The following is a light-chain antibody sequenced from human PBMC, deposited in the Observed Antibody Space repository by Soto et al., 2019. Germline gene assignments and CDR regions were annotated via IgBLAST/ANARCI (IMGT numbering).Light chain of an antibody. V-gene: IGLV1-40*01. CDR2: GNI. CDR1: SSNIGAGYD. CDR3: QSYDSTLSARYV. Sequence: QSVLTQPPSVSGAAGQRVTISCTGSSSNIGAGYDVHWYQQRPGTAPKLLIFGNINRPSGAPDRFSGSKSGTSVSLAITGLQAEDEGAYSCQSYDSTLSARYVFGTGTKVTVL. J-gene: IGLJ1*01.